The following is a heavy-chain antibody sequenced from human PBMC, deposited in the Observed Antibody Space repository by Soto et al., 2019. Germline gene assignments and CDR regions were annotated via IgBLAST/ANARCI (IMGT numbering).Heavy chain of an antibody. CDR2: IYSSGST. CDR1: GVSISSSGHY. CDR3: PRHLGFHSQFDT. D-gene: IGHD3-9*01. V-gene: IGHV4-39*01. Sequence: SETLSLTSTASGVSISSSGHYWSWIREPPGKGLEWFGSIYSSGSTYYNPALKSRVTISVDTSNQFSLKLSSVTAADSAVYFCPRHLGFHSQFDTWGQGTLVTVSS. J-gene: IGHJ1*01.